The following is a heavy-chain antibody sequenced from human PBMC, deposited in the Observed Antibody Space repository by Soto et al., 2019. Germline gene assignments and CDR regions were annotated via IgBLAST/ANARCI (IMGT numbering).Heavy chain of an antibody. D-gene: IGHD3-3*01. Sequence: QVQLQESGPGLVKPSQTLSLTCTVSGGSISTGDYYWSWIRQHPGKGLEWIGYIYYSGSTYYNPSLKSRVTRSVDTSKNPFSLKLRSVTAADTAVYYCARWWSGSRQGFDPWGQGTLVTVSS. V-gene: IGHV4-31*03. CDR1: GGSISTGDYY. J-gene: IGHJ5*02. CDR2: IYYSGST. CDR3: ARWWSGSRQGFDP.